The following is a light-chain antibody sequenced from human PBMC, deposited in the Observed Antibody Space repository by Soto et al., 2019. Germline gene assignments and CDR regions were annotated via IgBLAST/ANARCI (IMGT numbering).Light chain of an antibody. V-gene: IGLV2-23*02. CDR2: EVS. CDR1: SSDVGPYNL. Sequence: QSALTKSASVSGSPGQSITISCTGTSSDVGPYNLVSWYQQHPGKAPKLIIYEVSERPSGVSNRFSASKSVNTASLTISGLQADDEADYYCCSYAGRNTFVFGLGTKLTVL. CDR3: CSYAGRNTFV. J-gene: IGLJ1*01.